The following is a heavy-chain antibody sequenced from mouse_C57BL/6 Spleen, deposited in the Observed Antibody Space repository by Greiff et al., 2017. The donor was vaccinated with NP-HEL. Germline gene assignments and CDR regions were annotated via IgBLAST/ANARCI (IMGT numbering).Heavy chain of an antibody. CDR3: AKGYTTVGAEAMDY. V-gene: IGHV1-4*01. D-gene: IGHD1-1*01. Sequence: VQLQQSGAELARPGASVKMSCKASGYTFTSYTMHWVKQRPGQGLEWIGYINPSSGYTKYNQKFKDKATLTADKSSSTAYMQLSSLTSEDSAVYYCAKGYTTVGAEAMDYWGQGTSVTVSS. CDR2: INPSSGYT. CDR1: GYTFTSYT. J-gene: IGHJ4*01.